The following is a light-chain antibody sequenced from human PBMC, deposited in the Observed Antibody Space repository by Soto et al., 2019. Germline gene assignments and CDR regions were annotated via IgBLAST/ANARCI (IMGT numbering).Light chain of an antibody. V-gene: IGKV3-15*01. CDR2: GAS. CDR3: QQYNNWPWP. Sequence: ERVMTQSQATLSVSPGGRATLSCRASQSISDTLAWYQQIPGQAPRLLIYGASKRATGFPARFSGSGSGTDFTLTISSLQSEDFAVYYCQQYNNWPWPFGQGTNADIK. J-gene: IGKJ1*01. CDR1: QSISDT.